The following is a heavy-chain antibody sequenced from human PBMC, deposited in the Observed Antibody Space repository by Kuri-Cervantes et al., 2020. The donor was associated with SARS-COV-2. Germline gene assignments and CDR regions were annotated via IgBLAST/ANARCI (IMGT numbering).Heavy chain of an antibody. CDR3: ASSPLEPSSSSEYYYYYMDV. J-gene: IGHJ6*03. CDR1: GFTLTKYT. V-gene: IGHV3-21*01. Sequence: GGSLRLSCAASGFTLTKYTMTWVRQAPGKALEWVSSISGSGSYIYYADSMKGRFTISRDNAKNSLYLQMNSLRAEDTAVYYCASSPLEPSSSSEYYYYYMDVWGKGTTVTVSS. CDR2: ISGSGSYI. D-gene: IGHD6-13*01.